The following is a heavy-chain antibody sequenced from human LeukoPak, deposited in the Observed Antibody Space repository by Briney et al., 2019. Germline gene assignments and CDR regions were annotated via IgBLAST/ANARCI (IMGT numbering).Heavy chain of an antibody. Sequence: ASVKVSCKASGYTFTSYGISWVRQAPGQGLEWMGWISAYNGNTNYAQKLQGRVTMTTDTSTSTAYMELRSLRSDDTAVYYCARDALQYQLLYPNWFDPWAREPWSPSPQ. CDR2: ISAYNGNT. D-gene: IGHD2-2*02. J-gene: IGHJ5*02. CDR1: GYTFTSYG. CDR3: ARDALQYQLLYPNWFDP. V-gene: IGHV1-18*01.